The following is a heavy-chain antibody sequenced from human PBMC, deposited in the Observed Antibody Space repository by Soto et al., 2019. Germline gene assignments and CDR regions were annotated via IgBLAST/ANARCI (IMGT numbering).Heavy chain of an antibody. CDR2: INAGNGDT. CDR3: ARDGANPYYYDSSGYYY. J-gene: IGHJ4*02. V-gene: IGHV1-3*01. CDR1: GYTFTSYA. D-gene: IGHD3-22*01. Sequence: ASVKVSCKASGYTFTSYAMHWVRQAPGQRLEWMGWINAGNGDTNYAQNLQGRVTMTTDTSTSTAYMELRSLRSDDTAVYYCARDGANPYYYDSSGYYYWGQGTLVTVSS.